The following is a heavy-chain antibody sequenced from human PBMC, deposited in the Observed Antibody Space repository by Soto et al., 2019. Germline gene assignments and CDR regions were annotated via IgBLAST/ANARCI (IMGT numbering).Heavy chain of an antibody. CDR2: IFSNDEK. D-gene: IGHD6-13*01. CDR1: GGSISSYYW. J-gene: IGHJ5*02. V-gene: IGHV2-26*01. Sequence: TLSLTCTVSGGSISSYYWSRFRQPPGKALEWLAHIFSNDEKSYSTSLKSRLTISKDTSKSQVVLTMTNMDPVDTATYYCARASGIAAAGTIWFDPWGQGTLVTVSS. CDR3: ARASGIAAAGTIWFDP.